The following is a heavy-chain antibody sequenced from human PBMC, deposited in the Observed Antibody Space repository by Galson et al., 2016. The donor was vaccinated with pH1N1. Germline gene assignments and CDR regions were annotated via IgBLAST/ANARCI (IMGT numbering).Heavy chain of an antibody. CDR3: ARHQSGVGGIPFAFDS. D-gene: IGHD3-3*01. J-gene: IGHJ4*02. Sequence: ETLSLTCTVSGFSISNGYYWGWVRQPPGKGLEWIGGVYRSGNTDYRPSLKSRITTSVDKSKNQFSLKLTSVTAADTAIYFCARHQSGVGGIPFAFDSWGQGILVTVSS. CDR2: VYRSGNT. V-gene: IGHV4-38-2*02. CDR1: GFSISNGYY.